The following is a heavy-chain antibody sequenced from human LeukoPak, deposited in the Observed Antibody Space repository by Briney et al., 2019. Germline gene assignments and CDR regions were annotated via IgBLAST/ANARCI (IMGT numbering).Heavy chain of an antibody. V-gene: IGHV3-30*18. Sequence: GGSLRLSCAASGFTFSNAWMNWVRQAPGKGLEWVAVISYDGSNKYYADSVKGRFTISRDNSKNTLYLQMNSLRAEDTAVYYCAKDAYGMDVWGQGTTVTVSS. CDR3: AKDAYGMDV. CDR1: GFTFSNAW. J-gene: IGHJ6*02. CDR2: ISYDGSNK.